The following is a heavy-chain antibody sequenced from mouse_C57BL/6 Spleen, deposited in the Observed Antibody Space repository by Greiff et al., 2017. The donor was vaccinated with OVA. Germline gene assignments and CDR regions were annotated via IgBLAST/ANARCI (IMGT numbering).Heavy chain of an antibody. CDR1: GFTFSNYW. CDR3: TVIYYGNYDYFDY. Sequence: EVKVEESGGGLVQPGGSMKLSCVASGFTFSNYWMNWVRQSPEKGLEWVAQIRLKSDNYATHYAESVKGRFTISRDDSKSSVYLQMNNLRAEDTGIYYCTVIYYGNYDYFDYWGQGTTLTVSS. CDR2: IRLKSDNYAT. V-gene: IGHV6-3*01. D-gene: IGHD2-1*01. J-gene: IGHJ2*01.